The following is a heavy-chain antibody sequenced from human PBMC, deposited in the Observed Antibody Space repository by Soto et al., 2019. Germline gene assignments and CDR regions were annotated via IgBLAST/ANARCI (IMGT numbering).Heavy chain of an antibody. CDR2: INAGNGNT. D-gene: IGHD1-26*01. J-gene: IGHJ5*02. Sequence: QVQLVQSGAEEKKPGASVKVSCKASGYTFTSYAMHWVRQAPGQRLEWMGWINAGNGNTKYSQKFQGRVTITRDTSASTAYMELSSLRSEGTAVYYCAKGSVGRNNWFDPWGQGTLVTVSS. CDR1: GYTFTSYA. V-gene: IGHV1-3*05. CDR3: AKGSVGRNNWFDP.